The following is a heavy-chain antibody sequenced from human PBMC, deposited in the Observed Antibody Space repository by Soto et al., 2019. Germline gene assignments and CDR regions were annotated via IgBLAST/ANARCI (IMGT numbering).Heavy chain of an antibody. Sequence: QLLESGPGLVKPSETLSLSCTVSGDSMTISDFLWGWVRQSPGKGLEWIGGIYYSGSAYYNPSLGGGVTLAVDTSRNQFFLSVTSVTAADTAVYYCARPLYAHGAFGIWGQGKLVTVSS. V-gene: IGHV4-39*01. CDR3: ARPLYAHGAFGI. CDR1: GDSMTISDFL. J-gene: IGHJ3*02. D-gene: IGHD2-2*01. CDR2: IYYSGSA.